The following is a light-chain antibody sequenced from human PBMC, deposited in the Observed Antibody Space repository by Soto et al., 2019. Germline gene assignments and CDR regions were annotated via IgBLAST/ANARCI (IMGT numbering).Light chain of an antibody. Sequence: EIVSTQSPGTLSVSPGEGATLSCRASQRIRSTYLAWYQQKPGQAPRLLIYDTSDRATGIPARFSGSGSGTDFTLTISSLEPEDFAVYYCQQRCNWPPVTFGGGTKVDI. CDR3: QQRCNWPPVT. V-gene: IGKV3-11*01. CDR1: QRIRSTY. CDR2: DTS. J-gene: IGKJ4*01.